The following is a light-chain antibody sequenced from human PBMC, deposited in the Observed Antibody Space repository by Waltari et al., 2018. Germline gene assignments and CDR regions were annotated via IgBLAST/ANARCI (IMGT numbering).Light chain of an antibody. CDR2: ENN. V-gene: IGLV1-51*02. CDR3: GAWDTSLNAGV. J-gene: IGLJ3*02. CDR1: ISNIAPRD. Sequence: QSILTQPPSVSAAPGQKVTISCSGTISNIAPRDVSWYLQVPGTPPKLLIHENNKRPPGIPDRFSASKSGTIATLDISGLQTGDEADYYCGAWDTSLNAGVIGGGTKLTVL.